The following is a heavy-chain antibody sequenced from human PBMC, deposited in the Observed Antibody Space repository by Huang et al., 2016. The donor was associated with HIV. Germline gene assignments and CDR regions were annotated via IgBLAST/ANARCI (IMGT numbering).Heavy chain of an antibody. CDR1: GDSVDSSYSY. CDR3: SRGPSNPAIEI. V-gene: IGHV4-39*02. J-gene: IGHJ3*02. CDR2: IYSNGNT. Sequence: QGQLQESGQGLVKPSDTLSLTCIVSGDSVDSSYSYWGWVRQPPGKGLEWMGSIYSNGNTYYNKHLMSPITISLDTSKNHFSLNPQPVTAADTAVYYCSRGPSNPAIEIWGQGTMVTVPS. D-gene: IGHD2-2*01.